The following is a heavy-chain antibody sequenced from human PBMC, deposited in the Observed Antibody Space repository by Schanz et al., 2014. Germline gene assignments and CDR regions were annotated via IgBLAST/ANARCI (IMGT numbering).Heavy chain of an antibody. J-gene: IGHJ4*02. CDR1: GFTFSSYG. V-gene: IGHV3-33*06. CDR2: IWYDGSNK. D-gene: IGHD2-2*01. CDR3: AKEKGDCSSTSCSYYFDY. Sequence: VQLVESGGGVVQPGRSLRLSCAASGFTFSSYGMHWVRQAPGKGLEWVAVIWYDGSNKYYADSVKGRFTISRDNSKNTLYLQMNSLRAEDTAVYYCAKEKGDCSSTSCSYYFDYWGQGTLVPVSS.